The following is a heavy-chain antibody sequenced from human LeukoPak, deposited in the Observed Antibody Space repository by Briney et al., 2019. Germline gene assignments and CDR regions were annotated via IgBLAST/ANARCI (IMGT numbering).Heavy chain of an antibody. CDR1: GFTFDVYG. Sequence: PGGSLRLSCAASGFTFDVYGMSWVRQAPGEGLEWGSGINWKGGSTGYADSVKGRFTISRDNAKNSLYLQMNSLRAEDTALYYCARVWGLRLGDPIEYWGQGTLVTVSS. V-gene: IGHV3-20*04. CDR2: INWKGGST. D-gene: IGHD3-16*01. CDR3: ARVWGLRLGDPIEY. J-gene: IGHJ4*02.